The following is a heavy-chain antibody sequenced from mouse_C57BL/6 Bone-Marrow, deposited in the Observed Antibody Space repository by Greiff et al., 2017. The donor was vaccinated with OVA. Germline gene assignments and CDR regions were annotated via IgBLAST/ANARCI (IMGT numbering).Heavy chain of an antibody. J-gene: IGHJ2*01. CDR2: INPGNGGT. Sequence: QVQLQQPGTELVKPGASVKLSCKASGYTFTSYWMHWVKQRPGQGLEWIGNINPGNGGTNSNEKFKSKVTLSVDKSSSTAYMQLSSLTSEDSAVYYCARSPHYYGSSPDYWGQGTTLTVSS. D-gene: IGHD1-1*01. V-gene: IGHV1-53*01. CDR3: ARSPHYYGSSPDY. CDR1: GYTFTSYW.